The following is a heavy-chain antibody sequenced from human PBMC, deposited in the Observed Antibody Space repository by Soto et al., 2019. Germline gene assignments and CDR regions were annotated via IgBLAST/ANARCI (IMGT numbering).Heavy chain of an antibody. Sequence: QVQLQESGPGLVKPSQTLSLTCTVSGGSISSGGYYWSWVRQHPGKGLDLIGYIYYSGSTYYNPSLKSRVIISLDTSKNEYYLKLSSVTAEDTAVYYCARVWGYGGNSRFDYWGQGTLVIDSS. CDR2: IYYSGST. D-gene: IGHD4-17*01. CDR1: GGSISSGGYY. V-gene: IGHV4-31*03. J-gene: IGHJ4*02. CDR3: ARVWGYGGNSRFDY.